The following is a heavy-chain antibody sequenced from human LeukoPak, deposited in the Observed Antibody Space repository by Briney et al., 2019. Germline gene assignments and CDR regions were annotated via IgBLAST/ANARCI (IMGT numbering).Heavy chain of an antibody. CDR3: AKSSGSLFDP. V-gene: IGHV4-38-2*02. CDR1: GYSISSGYY. CDR2: IYHSGSS. D-gene: IGHD3-10*01. Sequence: SETLSLTCTVSGYSISSGYYWGWIRQPPGKGLEWIVSIYHSGSSHYNPSLKSRVTISVDTSKNQFSLKLSSVTAADTAVYYCAKSSGSLFDPWGQGTLVTVSS. J-gene: IGHJ5*02.